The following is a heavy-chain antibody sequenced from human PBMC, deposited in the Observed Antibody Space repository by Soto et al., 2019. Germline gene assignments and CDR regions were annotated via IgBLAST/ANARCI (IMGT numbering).Heavy chain of an antibody. J-gene: IGHJ3*02. CDR2: INHSGST. Sequence: QVQLQQWGAGLLKPSETLSLTCAVYGGSFSGYYWSWIRQPPGKGLEWIGEINHSGSTNYNPSLKRRVTISVEPSKNQFSLKLSSVTAADTAVYYCARGDTYYYDSSGYYYLAFDIWGQGTMVTVSS. CDR3: ARGDTYYYDSSGYYYLAFDI. V-gene: IGHV4-34*01. D-gene: IGHD3-22*01. CDR1: GGSFSGYY.